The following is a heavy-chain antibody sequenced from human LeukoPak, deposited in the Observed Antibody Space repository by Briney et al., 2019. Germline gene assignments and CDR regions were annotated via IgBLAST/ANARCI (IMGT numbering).Heavy chain of an antibody. CDR3: ARGMGVTAPGTYYYYGMDV. D-gene: IGHD6-13*01. V-gene: IGHV4-30-4*01. CDR1: GGSISSGDYY. Sequence: PSETLSLTCTVSGGSISSGDYYWSWIRQPPGKGLEWIGYIYYTGSTYYSPSLKSRVTISVDTSKNQFSLKLSSVTAADTAVYYCARGMGVTAPGTYYYYGMDVWGQGTTVTVSS. J-gene: IGHJ6*02. CDR2: IYYTGST.